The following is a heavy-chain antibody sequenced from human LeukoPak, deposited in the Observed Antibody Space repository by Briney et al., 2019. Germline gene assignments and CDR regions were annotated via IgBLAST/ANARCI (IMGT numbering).Heavy chain of an antibody. Sequence: SETLSLTCTVSGGSINSYYWSWIRQSPGEGLEWIGYVYYSGTTNYNPSLNGRVSISLDTSKNQFSLKLSSVTAADTAIYYCARHGNWDQGRHWFDPWGQGTLVTVSS. CDR1: GGSINSYY. D-gene: IGHD7-27*01. V-gene: IGHV4-59*08. CDR3: ARHGNWDQGRHWFDP. J-gene: IGHJ5*02. CDR2: VYYSGTT.